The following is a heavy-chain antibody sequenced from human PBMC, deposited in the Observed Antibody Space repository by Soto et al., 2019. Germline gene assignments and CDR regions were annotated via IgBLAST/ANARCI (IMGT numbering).Heavy chain of an antibody. CDR3: AKNGQPPYYYYGMDV. D-gene: IGHD2-8*01. CDR1: GYTFSRYG. Sequence: QGQLVQSGPEVKKPGASVKVSYKASGYTFSRYGISWVRQAPGQGLEWMGWISGYNGDTIYAQKVQGRVTMTIDTSTYTAYMELRSLTSDDTAIYYCAKNGQPPYYYYGMDVWGQGTTVTVSS. V-gene: IGHV1-18*01. CDR2: ISGYNGDT. J-gene: IGHJ6*02.